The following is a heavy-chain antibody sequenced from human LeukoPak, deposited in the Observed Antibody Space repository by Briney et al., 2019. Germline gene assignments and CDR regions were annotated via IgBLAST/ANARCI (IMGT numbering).Heavy chain of an antibody. D-gene: IGHD3-22*01. V-gene: IGHV3-49*03. CDR2: IRSKAYGGTT. CDR1: GFTFGNYA. Sequence: GRSLRPSCTASGFTFGNYAMSWFRQAPGKGLEWVGFIRSKAYGGTTEYAASVKGRFTISRDDSKSIAYLQMNSLKTEDTAVYYCSRDDSSGYYFDYWGQGTLVTVSS. CDR3: SRDDSSGYYFDY. J-gene: IGHJ4*02.